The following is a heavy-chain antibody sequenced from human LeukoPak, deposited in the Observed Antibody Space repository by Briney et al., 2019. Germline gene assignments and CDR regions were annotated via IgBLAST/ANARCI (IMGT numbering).Heavy chain of an antibody. CDR2: IYRDGST. CDR1: GFIVSSHY. J-gene: IGHJ5*02. D-gene: IGHD1-7*01. Sequence: GGSLRLSCAVSGFIVSSHYMTWVRQAPGKGLEWVSVIYRDGSTYYADSVQGRFTISRDNLKNTLYLQMDSLSIEDTAVYYCAQLPRSWGQGTLVTVSS. V-gene: IGHV3-66*02. CDR3: AQLPRS.